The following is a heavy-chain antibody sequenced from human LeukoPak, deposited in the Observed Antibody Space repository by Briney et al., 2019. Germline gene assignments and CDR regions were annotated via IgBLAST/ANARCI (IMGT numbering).Heavy chain of an antibody. CDR3: ARGGAVAGYY. CDR1: GYTLTSYD. D-gene: IGHD6-19*01. V-gene: IGHV1-8*01. CDR2: MNPNRRNT. Sequence: ASVKVSCKASGYTLTSYDINWVRQATGQGLEWMGWMNPNRRNTGYAQKFQGRVTMTRNTSISTAYMELSSLRSEDTAVYYWARGGAVAGYYWGQGTLVTVSS. J-gene: IGHJ4*02.